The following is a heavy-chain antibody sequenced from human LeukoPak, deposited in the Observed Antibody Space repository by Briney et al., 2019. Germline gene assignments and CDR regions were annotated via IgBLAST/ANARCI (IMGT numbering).Heavy chain of an antibody. CDR2: INPNSGGT. J-gene: IGHJ6*04. CDR3: ARASYYDFWSGYLDV. CDR1: GYTFTGYY. Sequence: ASVKVSCKASGYTFTGYYMRWVRQAPGQGLEWMGWINPNSGGTNYAQKFQGRVTMTRDTSISTAYMELSRLRSDDTAVYYCARASYYDFWSGYLDVWGKGTTVTVSS. V-gene: IGHV1-2*02. D-gene: IGHD3-3*01.